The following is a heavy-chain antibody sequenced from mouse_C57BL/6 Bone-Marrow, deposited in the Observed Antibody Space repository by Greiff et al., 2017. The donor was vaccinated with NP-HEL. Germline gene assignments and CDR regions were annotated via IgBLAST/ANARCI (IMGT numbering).Heavy chain of an antibody. J-gene: IGHJ2*01. CDR2: INPNYGTT. CDR1: GYSFTDYN. D-gene: IGHD2-5*01. CDR3: ARWAYYSNYGYFDY. Sequence: EVQLQQSGPELVKPGASVKISCKASGYSFTDYNMNWVKQSNGKSLEWIGVINPNYGTTSYNQKFKGKATLTVDQSSSTAYMQLNSLTSEDSAAYYCARWAYYSNYGYFDYWGQGTTLTVSS. V-gene: IGHV1-39*01.